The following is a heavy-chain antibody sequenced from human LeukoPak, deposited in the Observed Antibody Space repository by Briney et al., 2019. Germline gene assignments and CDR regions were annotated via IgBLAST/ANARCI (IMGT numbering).Heavy chain of an antibody. Sequence: PSETLSLTCAVSGGSLSSGGYSWSWIRQPPGKGLEWIGYIYQTGSTYYNPSLKSRVTISVDTSKNQFSLKLSSVTAADTAVYYCARGLSAIVYWGQGTLVTVSS. CDR2: IYQTGST. V-gene: IGHV4-30-2*01. D-gene: IGHD2-15*01. CDR1: GGSLSSGGYS. CDR3: ARGLSAIVY. J-gene: IGHJ4*02.